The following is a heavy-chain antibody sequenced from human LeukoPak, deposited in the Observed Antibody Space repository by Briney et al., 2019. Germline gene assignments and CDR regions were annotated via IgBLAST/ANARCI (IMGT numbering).Heavy chain of an antibody. J-gene: IGHJ4*02. CDR3: ARDRDRSGYYFDY. CDR1: GYTFTRYY. V-gene: IGHV1-46*01. CDR2: INPSGGST. D-gene: IGHD3-22*01. Sequence: ASAKVSCKASGYTFTRYYMHWVRQAPGQGLEWMGIINPSGGSTTYAQKFQGRVTMTWDTSTSTVYMELSSLRSEDTAVYYCARDRDRSGYYFDYWGQGTLVTVSS.